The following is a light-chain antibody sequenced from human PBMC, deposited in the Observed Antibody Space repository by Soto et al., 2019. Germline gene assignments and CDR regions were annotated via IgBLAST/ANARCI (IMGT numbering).Light chain of an antibody. CDR1: QSVSNN. CDR2: GAS. CDR3: QQYNIWPPIT. J-gene: IGKJ5*01. Sequence: EIVLTQSPGTLSLSPGERATLSCRASQSVSNNYLAWYQQKPGQAPRLLIYGASNRATGIPDRFSGSGSGTEFTLTITSLQSEDIALYYCQQYNIWPPITFGQGTRLEIK. V-gene: IGKV3D-15*01.